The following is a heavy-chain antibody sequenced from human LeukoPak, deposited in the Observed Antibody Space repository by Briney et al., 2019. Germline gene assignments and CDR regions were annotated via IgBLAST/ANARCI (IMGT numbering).Heavy chain of an antibody. J-gene: IGHJ4*02. CDR3: AVDSDTAKYFDY. V-gene: IGHV5-10-1*01. CDR1: GYSFTSYW. D-gene: IGHD6-25*01. CDR2: IDPSDSYT. Sequence: PGESLKISCKGSGYSFTSYWISWVRQMPGKGLEWMGRIDPSDSYTNYSPSFQGHVTISADKSISTAYLQWSSLKASDTAMYYCAVDSDTAKYFDYWGQGTLVTVSS.